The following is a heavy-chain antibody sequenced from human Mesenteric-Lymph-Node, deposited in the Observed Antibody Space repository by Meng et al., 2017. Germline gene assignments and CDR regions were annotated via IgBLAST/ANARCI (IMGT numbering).Heavy chain of an antibody. CDR3: ARDTPGLLFDY. J-gene: IGHJ4*02. Sequence: EVQLVESGGGLVKPGGSLRLSCAASGFTFSSDTMNWVRRAPGKGLEWVSSISSSSNYIYSADSVKGRFTISRDNAKNSLYLQMNSLRAEDTAVYYCARDTPGLLFDYWGQGTLVTVSS. CDR2: ISSSSNYI. D-gene: IGHD5-18*01. CDR1: GFTFSSDT. V-gene: IGHV3-21*01.